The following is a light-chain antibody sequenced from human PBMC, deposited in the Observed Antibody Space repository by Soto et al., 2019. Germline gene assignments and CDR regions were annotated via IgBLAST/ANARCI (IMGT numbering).Light chain of an antibody. CDR1: QSVSSN. V-gene: IGKV3-15*01. Sequence: EIVMTQSPATLSVSPGERATLSCRASQSVSSNLAWYQQKPGQAPRLLIFAASSRATGIPARFSGSGSGSEFTHSISSLQSEDFAVYYCQQYNYWPPTFGQGTKLEI. CDR3: QQYNYWPPT. J-gene: IGKJ2*01. CDR2: AAS.